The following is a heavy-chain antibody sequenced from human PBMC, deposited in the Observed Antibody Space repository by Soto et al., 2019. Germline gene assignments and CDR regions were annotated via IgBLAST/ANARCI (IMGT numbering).Heavy chain of an antibody. J-gene: IGHJ3*02. CDR2: IYYSGST. CDR3: AGDGVRGVRSDRLLDI. Sequence: QVQLQESGPGLVKPSQTLSLTCTVSGGSISSGGYYWSWIRQHPGKGLEWIGYIYYSGSTYYNPTVKSRVTISVDTSKTLFSLKMSSVTAADTAVYYCAGDGVRGVRSDRLLDIWGQGTMVTVSS. D-gene: IGHD3-3*01. V-gene: IGHV4-31*03. CDR1: GGSISSGGYY.